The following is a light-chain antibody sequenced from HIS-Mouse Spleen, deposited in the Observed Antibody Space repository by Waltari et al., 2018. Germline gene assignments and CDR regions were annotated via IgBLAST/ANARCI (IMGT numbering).Light chain of an antibody. Sequence: DIQMTQSPSSLSASVGDRVTITCRASQSISSYINWYQQKPGKAPKLLIYAASSLPSGVPSRCSGSGSATDFALTISSLQPEYFATYYCQQSYSTIMYTFGQGTKREIK. CDR1: QSISSY. CDR3: QQSYSTIMYT. V-gene: IGKV1-39*01. J-gene: IGKJ2*01. CDR2: AAS.